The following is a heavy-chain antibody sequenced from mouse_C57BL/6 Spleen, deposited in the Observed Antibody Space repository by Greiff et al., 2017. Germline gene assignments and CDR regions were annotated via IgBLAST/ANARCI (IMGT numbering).Heavy chain of an antibody. CDR1: GYTFTSYW. CDR2: IDPSDSYT. D-gene: IGHD2-2*01. J-gene: IGHJ4*01. Sequence: QVHVKQPGAELVRPGTSVKLSCKASGYTFTSYWMHWVKQRPGQGLEWIGVIDPSDSYTNYNQKFKGKATLTVDTSSSTAYMQLSSLTSEDSAVYYCARNDGYGYYYAMDYWGQGTSVTVAS. CDR3: ARNDGYGYYYAMDY. V-gene: IGHV1-59*01.